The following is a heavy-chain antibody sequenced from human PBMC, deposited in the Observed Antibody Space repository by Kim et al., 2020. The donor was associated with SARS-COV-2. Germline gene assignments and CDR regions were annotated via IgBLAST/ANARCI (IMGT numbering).Heavy chain of an antibody. D-gene: IGHD6-6*01. V-gene: IGHV3-7*01. CDR1: GFNFTTSW. CDR3: AGGRVRLDD. CDR2: ISQDGSKI. Sequence: GGSLRLSCAASGFNFTTSWMTWVRQTPGKGLEWVATISQDGSKIHYVDSVRGRFTISRDNAKSSLFLQMNTLRVEDTAFYYCAGGRVRLDDWGQGTLVTVSS. J-gene: IGHJ4*02.